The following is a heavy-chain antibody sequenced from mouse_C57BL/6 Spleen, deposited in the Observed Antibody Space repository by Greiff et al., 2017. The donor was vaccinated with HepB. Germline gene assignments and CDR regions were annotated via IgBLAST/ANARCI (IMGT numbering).Heavy chain of an antibody. CDR2: INPYNGGT. J-gene: IGHJ2*01. Sequence: VQLQQSGPVLVKPGASVKMSCKASGYTFTDYYMNWVKQSHGKSLEWIGVINPYNGGTSYNQKFKGKATLTVDKSSSTAYMELNSLTSEDSAVFYCARGAQLCENYFDYWGQGTTLTVSS. CDR3: ARGAQLCENYFDY. D-gene: IGHD1-1*02. CDR1: GYTFTDYY. V-gene: IGHV1-19*01.